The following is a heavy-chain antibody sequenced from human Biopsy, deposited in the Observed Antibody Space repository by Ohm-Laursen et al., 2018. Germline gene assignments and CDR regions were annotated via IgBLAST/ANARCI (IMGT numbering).Heavy chain of an antibody. CDR1: GGYISYYY. V-gene: IGHV4-4*07. D-gene: IGHD3-10*01. Sequence: TLSLTCTVSGGYISYYYWTWIRQPAGQGLEWIVRIYITGETDSNPSLKSRVTMSVDSSKKQFSLMLKSVTAADTAIYYCARAPPLIRGVVESWFDPWGQGILVTVSS. CDR3: ARAPPLIRGVVESWFDP. CDR2: IYITGET. J-gene: IGHJ5*02.